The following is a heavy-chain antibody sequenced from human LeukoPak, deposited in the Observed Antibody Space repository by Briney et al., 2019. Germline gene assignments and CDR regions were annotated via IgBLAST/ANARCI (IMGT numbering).Heavy chain of an antibody. CDR1: GFTFSDAW. CDR2: IKSSADGGAT. CDR3: SLRYCSGTSCPGY. Sequence: PGGSLRLSCAASGFTFSDAWLSWVRQAPGKGLEWAGRIKSSADGGATDYAAPVKGRFTVSRDDSKDTLYLQMNSLKTEDTAVYYCSLRYCSGTSCPGYWGQGTLVTVSS. D-gene: IGHD2-8*02. V-gene: IGHV3-15*01. J-gene: IGHJ4*02.